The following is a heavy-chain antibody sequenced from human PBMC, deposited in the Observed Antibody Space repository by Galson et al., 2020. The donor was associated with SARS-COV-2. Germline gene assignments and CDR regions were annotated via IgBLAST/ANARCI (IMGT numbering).Heavy chain of an antibody. D-gene: IGHD5-18*01. J-gene: IGHJ6*02. V-gene: IGHV3-33*01. CDR2: ICYEGSNK. Sequence: TGGSLRLSCAASGFTFSSYGMHWVRQAPGKCLEWVAVICYEGSNKYYADSVKGRFTIARDNSKNTLYLQMNSLRAEDTAVYYCARDAAMGQDLGYYYYGMDVWGQGTTVTVSS. CDR1: GFTFSSYG. CDR3: ARDAAMGQDLGYYYYGMDV.